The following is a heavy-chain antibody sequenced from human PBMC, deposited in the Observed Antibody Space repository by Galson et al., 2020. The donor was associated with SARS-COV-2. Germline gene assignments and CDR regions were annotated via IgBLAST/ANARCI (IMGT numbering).Heavy chain of an antibody. Sequence: GGSLRLSCAASGFTFSSYWMSWVRQAPGKGLEWVANIKQDGSEKYYVDSVKGRFTISRDNAKNSLYLQMNSLRAEDTAVYYCARDSSGSALYYYYDYYMDVWGKGTTVTVSS. D-gene: IGHD6-19*01. V-gene: IGHV3-7*01. CDR1: GFTFSSYW. J-gene: IGHJ6*03. CDR3: ARDSSGSALYYYYDYYMDV. CDR2: IKQDGSEK.